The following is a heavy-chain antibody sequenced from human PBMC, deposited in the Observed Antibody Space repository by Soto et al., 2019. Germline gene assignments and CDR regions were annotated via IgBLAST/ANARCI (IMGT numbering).Heavy chain of an antibody. J-gene: IGHJ4*02. V-gene: IGHV4-34*01. CDR2: VNHRGGT. CDR3: ASLVSSGWYFDD. Sequence: QVQLQQWGAGLLKPSETLSLTCAVYGRSFSNPYFYWSWIRQPPGKGLEWIGEVNHRGGTNYTPSLKSRVTISLDTSKNHFSLRLTSLTAADTAVYYCASLVSSGWYFDDWGQGTLVTVSS. D-gene: IGHD6-19*01. CDR1: GRSFSNPYFY.